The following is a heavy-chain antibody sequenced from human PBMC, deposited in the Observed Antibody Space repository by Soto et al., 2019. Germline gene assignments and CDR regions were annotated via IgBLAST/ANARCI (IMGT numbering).Heavy chain of an antibody. CDR3: AREQYSYGRNHFDY. J-gene: IGHJ4*02. CDR2: INPSGGST. Sequence: QVQLVQSGAEVKKPGASVKVSCKASGYTFTSYYMHWGRQPPGQGLEWMGIINPSGGSTSYAQKFQGRVTMTRDTSTSKVYMERSSLRSEDTAVYYCAREQYSYGRNHFDYWGQGTLVTVSS. V-gene: IGHV1-46*01. CDR1: GYTFTSYY. D-gene: IGHD5-18*01.